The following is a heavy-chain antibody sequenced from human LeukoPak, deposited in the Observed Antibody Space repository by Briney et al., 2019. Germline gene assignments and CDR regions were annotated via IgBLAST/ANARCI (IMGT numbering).Heavy chain of an antibody. D-gene: IGHD3-22*01. CDR3: ARDPILTHYYDSSCYYDRGLFDY. J-gene: IGHJ4*02. Sequence: SSVKVSCKASGGTFSSYAISWVRQAPGEGLEWMGRIIPIFGTANYAQKFQGRVTITTDESTSTAYMELSSLRSEDTAVYYCARDPILTHYYDSSCYYDRGLFDYWGQGTLVTVSS. CDR1: GGTFSSYA. CDR2: IIPIFGTA. V-gene: IGHV1-69*05.